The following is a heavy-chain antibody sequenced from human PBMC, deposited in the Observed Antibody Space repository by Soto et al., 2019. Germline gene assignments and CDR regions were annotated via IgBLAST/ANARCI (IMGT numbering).Heavy chain of an antibody. V-gene: IGHV3-30-3*01. J-gene: IGHJ4*02. D-gene: IGHD3-10*01. CDR1: GFTFSSYA. Sequence: GGSLRLCCAASGFTFSSYAMHWVRQAPGKGLEWVAVISYDGSNKYYADSVKGRFTISRDNSKNTLYLQMNSLRAEDTAVYYCARDSLSSRGVIGYWGQGTLVTVSS. CDR2: ISYDGSNK. CDR3: ARDSLSSRGVIGY.